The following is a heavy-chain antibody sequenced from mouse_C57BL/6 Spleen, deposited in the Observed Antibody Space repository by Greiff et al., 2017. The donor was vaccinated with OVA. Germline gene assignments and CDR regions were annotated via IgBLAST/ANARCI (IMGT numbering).Heavy chain of an antibody. Sequence: EVQLQQSGAELVKPGASVKLSCTASGFNIKDYYMHWVKQRTEQGLEWIGRIDPEDGETKYAPKFQGKATITADQSSNTAYLQLSSLTSEDTAVYYCARHYYGRSGGYFDVWGTGTTVTVSS. CDR3: ARHYYGRSGGYFDV. D-gene: IGHD1-1*01. CDR2: IDPEDGET. J-gene: IGHJ1*03. CDR1: GFNIKDYY. V-gene: IGHV14-2*01.